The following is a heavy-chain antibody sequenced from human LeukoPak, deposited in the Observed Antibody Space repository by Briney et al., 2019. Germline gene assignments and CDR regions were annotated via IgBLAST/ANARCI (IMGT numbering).Heavy chain of an antibody. CDR1: GFTFSSYA. J-gene: IGHJ4*02. V-gene: IGHV3-23*01. D-gene: IGHD3-10*01. CDR3: AKYGELLSYLDY. Sequence: GGSQRLSCAASGFTFSSYAMSWVRQAPGKGLEWVSAISGSGGSTYYADSVKGRFTISRDNSKNTLYLQMNSLRAEDTAVYYCAKYGELLSYLDYWGQGTLVTVSS. CDR2: ISGSGGST.